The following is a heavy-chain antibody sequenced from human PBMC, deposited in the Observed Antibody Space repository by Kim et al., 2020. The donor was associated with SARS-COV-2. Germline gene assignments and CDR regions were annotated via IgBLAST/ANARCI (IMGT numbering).Heavy chain of an antibody. D-gene: IGHD3-9*01. J-gene: IGHJ6*02. CDR1: GYTFTSYG. Sequence: ASVKVSCKASGYTFTSYGISWVRQAPGQGLEWMGWISAYNGNTNYAQNLQGRVTMTTDTSTSTAYMELRSLRSDDTAVYYCARDDILTGYRANYYYYSMDVWGQGTTVTVSS. V-gene: IGHV1-18*04. CDR3: ARDDILTGYRANYYYYSMDV. CDR2: ISAYNGNT.